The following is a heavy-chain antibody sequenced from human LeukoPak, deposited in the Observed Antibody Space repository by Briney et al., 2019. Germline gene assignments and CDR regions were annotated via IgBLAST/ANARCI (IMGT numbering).Heavy chain of an antibody. CDR2: ISAYNGEA. CDR3: ARVYQYCSSTRCSSYRVWFDP. D-gene: IGHD2-2*01. CDR1: GYTFTSNG. Sequence: ASVKLSCKASGYTFTSNGISWVRHAPGQGLEWMGWISAYNGEANNAQKHPGRGTMTTDTSTSTAYMELRSLRSDDTAVYYCARVYQYCSSTRCSSYRVWFDPWGQGTLLTVSS. J-gene: IGHJ5*02. V-gene: IGHV1-18*01.